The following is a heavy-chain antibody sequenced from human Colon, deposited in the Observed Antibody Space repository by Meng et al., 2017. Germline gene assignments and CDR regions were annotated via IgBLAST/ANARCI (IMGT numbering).Heavy chain of an antibody. D-gene: IGHD6-19*01. CDR1: GGSISSYY. Sequence: QVQLQEAGPDLVKPSETLSLTCTASGGSISSYYWSWIRQSPAKGLEWIAYIDYSGTNKYNPSLKSRVTISVDVSKNQFSLNMESVTAADTAVYYCARQGSSGWYTYWFDPWGQGTLVTVSS. CDR3: ARQGSSGWYTYWFDP. J-gene: IGHJ5*02. V-gene: IGHV4-59*01. CDR2: IDYSGTN.